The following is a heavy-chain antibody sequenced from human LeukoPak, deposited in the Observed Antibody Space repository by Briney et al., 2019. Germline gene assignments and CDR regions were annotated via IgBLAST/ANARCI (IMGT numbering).Heavy chain of an antibody. J-gene: IGHJ4*02. V-gene: IGHV3-9*01. D-gene: IGHD2-2*01. CDR1: GFTLDDYA. Sequence: PGGSLRLSCAASGFTLDDYAMHWVRQAPGKGLEWVSGTSWNSGSIGYADSVKGRFTISRDNAKNSLYLQMSSLRAEDTALYYCARKGVVVPAVYFDYWGQGTLVTVSS. CDR2: TSWNSGSI. CDR3: ARKGVVVPAVYFDY.